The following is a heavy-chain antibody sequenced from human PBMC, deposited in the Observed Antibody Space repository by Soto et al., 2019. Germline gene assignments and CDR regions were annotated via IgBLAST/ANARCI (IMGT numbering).Heavy chain of an antibody. CDR2: INHSGST. CDR3: ARGRAICSSTSCSKVNWFDP. CDR1: GGSFSGYY. J-gene: IGHJ5*02. Sequence: SETLSLTCAVYGGSFSGYYWSWIRQPPGKGLEWIGEINHSGSTNYNPSLKSRVTISVDTSKNQFSLKLSSVTAADTAVYYCARGRAICSSTSCSKVNWFDPWGQGTLVTVS. D-gene: IGHD2-2*01. V-gene: IGHV4-34*01.